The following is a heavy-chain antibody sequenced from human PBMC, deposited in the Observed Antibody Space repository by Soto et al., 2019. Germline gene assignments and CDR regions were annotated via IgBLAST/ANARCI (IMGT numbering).Heavy chain of an antibody. V-gene: IGHV4-59*01. CDR1: GGSISSYY. Sequence: SETLSLTCTVSGGSISSYYWSWIRQPPGKGLEWIGYIYYSGSTNYNPSLKSRVTISVDTSKNQFSLKLRSLRSDDTGVYYCARERSVSRVAAAANRFFDPWGQGTQVTVSS. J-gene: IGHJ5*02. D-gene: IGHD6-13*01. CDR2: IYYSGST. CDR3: ARERSVSRVAAAANRFFDP.